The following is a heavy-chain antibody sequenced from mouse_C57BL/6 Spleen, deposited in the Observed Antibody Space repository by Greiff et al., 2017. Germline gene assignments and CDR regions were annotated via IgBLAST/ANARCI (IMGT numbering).Heavy chain of an antibody. Sequence: EVQLQQSGGGLVKPGGSLKLSCAASGFTFSDYGMHWVRQAPEKGLEWVAYISSGSSTIYYADTVKGRFTISRDNAKNTLFLQMTSLRSEDTAMYYCAREGNYYGTLFAYWGQGTLVTVSA. V-gene: IGHV5-17*01. CDR1: GFTFSDYG. D-gene: IGHD1-1*01. CDR2: ISSGSSTI. J-gene: IGHJ3*01. CDR3: AREGNYYGTLFAY.